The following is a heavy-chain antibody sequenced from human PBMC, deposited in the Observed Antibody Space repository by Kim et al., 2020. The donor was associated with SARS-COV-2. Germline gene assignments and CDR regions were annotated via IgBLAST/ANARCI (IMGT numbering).Heavy chain of an antibody. J-gene: IGHJ4*02. V-gene: IGHV3-43*01. CDR2: ISWDGGST. Sequence: GGSLRLSCAASGFTFDDYTMHWVRQAPGKGLEWVSLISWDGGSTYYADSVKGRFTISRDNSKNSLYLQMNSLRTEDTALYYCAKPRDGYNIPLYYWGQGTLVTVSS. D-gene: IGHD5-12*01. CDR3: AKPRDGYNIPLYY. CDR1: GFTFDDYT.